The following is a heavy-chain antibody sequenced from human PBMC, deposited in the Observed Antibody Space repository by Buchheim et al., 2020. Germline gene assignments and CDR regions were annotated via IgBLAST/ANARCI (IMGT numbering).Heavy chain of an antibody. J-gene: IGHJ4*02. CDR2: VSAQNGRT. Sequence: QVQLVQSGPEVKKPGASVKVSCKASGYTFTSYGITWVRQAPGQGLEWLGWVSAQNGRTDFAEKVQGRVTMTTDTSTSTAYLELRNLRSDDRAVYYCARGPVTVDYWGQGTL. V-gene: IGHV1-18*01. D-gene: IGHD2-21*02. CDR3: ARGPVTVDY. CDR1: GYTFTSYG.